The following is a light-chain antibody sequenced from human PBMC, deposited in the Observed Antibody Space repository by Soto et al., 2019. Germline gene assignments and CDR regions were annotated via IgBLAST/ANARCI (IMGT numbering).Light chain of an antibody. CDR3: QQSYSTPRT. Sequence: DIQMTQSPSSLSASVGDIVTITCRASQSISSYLNWYQQKPGKAPKXXIYAASSLQSGVPSSFSGSGAGTDFTLTISSLQPEDFATYYCQQSYSTPRTFGQGTKVDIK. CDR1: QSISSY. CDR2: AAS. J-gene: IGKJ1*01. V-gene: IGKV1-39*01.